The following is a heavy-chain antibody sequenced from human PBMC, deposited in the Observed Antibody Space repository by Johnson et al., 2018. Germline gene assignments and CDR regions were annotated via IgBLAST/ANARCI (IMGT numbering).Heavy chain of an antibody. Sequence: EVQLVESGGGLVKPGGTLRLSCAPSGFSFTNAWMSWVRQTPGKGLEWVGRIKSERDGGTTDNPAPVKGSVTIPRDDSNNTLFMQMNNLKTEDTGVYYFTTDTPFVVVPTAISEGYYYGMDVWGQGTTVTVSS. CDR3: TTDTPFVVVPTAISEGYYYGMDV. CDR1: GFSFTNAW. J-gene: IGHJ6*02. V-gene: IGHV3-15*01. CDR2: IKSERDGGTT. D-gene: IGHD2-2*02.